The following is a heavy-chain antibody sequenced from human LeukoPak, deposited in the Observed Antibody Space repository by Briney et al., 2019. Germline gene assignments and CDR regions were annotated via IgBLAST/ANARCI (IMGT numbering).Heavy chain of an antibody. CDR1: GFTFSGSA. CDR2: IRSKANSYAT. Sequence: GGSLRLSCAASGFTFSGSAMHWVRQASGKGLEWVGRIRSKANSYATAYAASVKGRFTISRDDSKNTAYLQMNSLKTEDTAVYYCTSGGKVTPMDYWGQGTLVTVSS. V-gene: IGHV3-73*01. J-gene: IGHJ4*02. CDR3: TSGGKVTPMDY. D-gene: IGHD4-23*01.